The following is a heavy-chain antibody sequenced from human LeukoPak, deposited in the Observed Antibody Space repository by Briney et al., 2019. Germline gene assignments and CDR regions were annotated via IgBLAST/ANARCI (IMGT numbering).Heavy chain of an antibody. V-gene: IGHV1-18*01. CDR1: GYTFNSHG. CDR3: ARALPHRRLMDTTMEQHWFDP. J-gene: IGHJ5*02. CDR2: ISTYNGNT. D-gene: IGHD5-18*01. Sequence: ASVKVSCKASGYTFNSHGITWVRQAPGQGLEWMGWISTYNGNTNYAQKFQGRVTMTRDMSTSTVYMELSSLRSEDTAMYYCARALPHRRLMDTTMEQHWFDPWGQGTLVTVSS.